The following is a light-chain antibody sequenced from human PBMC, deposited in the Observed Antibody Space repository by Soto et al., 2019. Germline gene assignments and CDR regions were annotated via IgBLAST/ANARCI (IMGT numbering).Light chain of an antibody. Sequence: DVQMTQCPSTLSGSVGDRVTIACRASQTISSWLAWYQQKPGKAPKLLIYDTSRLESAVPSRFSGSGSGTEFTLTISGLHPDDFATYYCHQYNSYTWTFGQGTKVDIK. V-gene: IGKV1-5*01. J-gene: IGKJ1*01. CDR3: HQYNSYTWT. CDR1: QTISSW. CDR2: DTS.